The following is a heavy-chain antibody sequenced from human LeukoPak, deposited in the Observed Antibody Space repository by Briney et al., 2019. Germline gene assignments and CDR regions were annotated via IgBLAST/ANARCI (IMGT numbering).Heavy chain of an antibody. D-gene: IGHD2-2*01. CDR2: INPNSGGT. CDR3: ARDDGVVVPAAMTTIPYNWFDP. V-gene: IGHV1-2*02. CDR1: GYTFTGYY. J-gene: IGHJ5*02. Sequence: GASVKVSCKASGYTFTGYYMHWVRQAPGQGLEWMGWINPNSGGTNYAQKFQGRVTMTRDTSISTAYMELSRLRSDDTAVYYCARDDGVVVPAAMTTIPYNWFDPWGQGTLVTVSS.